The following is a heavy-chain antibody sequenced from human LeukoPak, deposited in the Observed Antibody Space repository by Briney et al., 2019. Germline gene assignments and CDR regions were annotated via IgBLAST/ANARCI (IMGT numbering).Heavy chain of an antibody. D-gene: IGHD3-10*01. V-gene: IGHV1-69*04. J-gene: IGHJ4*02. Sequence: ASVKVSCKASGGTFSSYAISWVRQAPGQGLEWMGRIIPILGIANYAQKFQGRVTITADKSTSTAYMELSSLRSEDTAVYYCARGRAGYYGSGSYAIDYWGQGTLVTVSS. CDR2: IIPILGIA. CDR3: ARGRAGYYGSGSYAIDY. CDR1: GGTFSSYA.